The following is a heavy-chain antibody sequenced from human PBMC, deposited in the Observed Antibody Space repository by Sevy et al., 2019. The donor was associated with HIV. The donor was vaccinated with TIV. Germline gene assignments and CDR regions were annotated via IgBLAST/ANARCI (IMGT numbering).Heavy chain of an antibody. Sequence: ETLSLTCAVHDGSFSGYYWNWIRQLPGKGLEWVGRIKSKTDGGTGDYAAPVKGRFSISRDDSKNTLYLQMNSLKTEDTAVYYCTTGDPYNRYGYMRPYFFDYWGQGTLVTVSS. CDR3: TTGDPYNRYGYMRPYFFDY. CDR2: IKSKTDGGTG. D-gene: IGHD5-18*01. J-gene: IGHJ4*02. V-gene: IGHV3-15*07. CDR1: DGSFSGYY.